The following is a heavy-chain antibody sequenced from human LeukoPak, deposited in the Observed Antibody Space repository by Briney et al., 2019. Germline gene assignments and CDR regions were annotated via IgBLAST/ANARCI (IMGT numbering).Heavy chain of an antibody. Sequence: SETLPLTCTVSGGSISSSSYYWGWIRQPPGKGLEWIGSIYYSGSTYYNPSLKSRVTISVDTSKNQFSLKLSSVTAADTAVYYCARHKDYYYSYMDVWGKGTTVTISS. CDR2: IYYSGST. J-gene: IGHJ6*03. CDR1: GGSISSSSYY. CDR3: ARHKDYYYSYMDV. V-gene: IGHV4-39*01.